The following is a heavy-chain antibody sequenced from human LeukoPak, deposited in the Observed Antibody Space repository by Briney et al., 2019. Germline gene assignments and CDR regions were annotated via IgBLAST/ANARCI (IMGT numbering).Heavy chain of an antibody. J-gene: IGHJ4*02. CDR3: ARDSPGAHYYFDY. Sequence: ASVKVSCKASGGTFSSYAISWVRQAPGQGLEWMGRIIPILGIANYAQKFQGRVTITADKSTSTAYMELSSPRSEDTAVYYCARDSPGAHYYFDYWGQGTLVTVSS. D-gene: IGHD3-10*01. V-gene: IGHV1-69*04. CDR2: IIPILGIA. CDR1: GGTFSSYA.